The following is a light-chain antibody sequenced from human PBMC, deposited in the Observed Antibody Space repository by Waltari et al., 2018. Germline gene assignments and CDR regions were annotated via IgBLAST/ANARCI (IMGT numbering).Light chain of an antibody. CDR1: SSDIGAFNF. Sequence: LTQPASVSGSPGQSITIPCAATSSDIGAFNFISWYQQRPGKAPELLVYDVSHRPSGVSTRFSGSKSDNTAALTISGLQAEDEAVYYCSSFSSSTAGIFGGGTKVTVL. CDR3: SSFSSSTAGI. J-gene: IGLJ2*01. CDR2: DVS. V-gene: IGLV2-14*01.